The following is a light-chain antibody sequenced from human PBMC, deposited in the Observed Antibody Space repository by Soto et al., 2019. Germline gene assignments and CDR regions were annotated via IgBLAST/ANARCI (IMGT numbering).Light chain of an antibody. CDR2: DVN. CDR1: SSDVGGYNY. J-gene: IGLJ2*01. Sequence: QSVLTQPASVSGSPGQSITISCTGTSSDVGGYNYVSWYQQDPGKAPKLMIYDVNNRPSGVSNRFSGSKSGNTDSLTISGLQAEDEAYYYCSSYKSSSTLAVFGGGTKLTVL. CDR3: SSYKSSSTLAV. V-gene: IGLV2-14*01.